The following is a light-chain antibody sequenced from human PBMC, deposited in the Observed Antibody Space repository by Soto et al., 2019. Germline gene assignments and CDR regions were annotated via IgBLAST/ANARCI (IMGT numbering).Light chain of an antibody. Sequence: ESVFTQSPGTLSVSPGERATLSCRASQSVSSNHLAWYQQKPGQAPRLLIYGGSSRATGIPVRFSGSGSETDFTLTITRLKPEDFAVYYCQQYSSSRTFGQGTKVDI. CDR3: QQYSSSRT. CDR2: GGS. V-gene: IGKV3-20*01. CDR1: QSVSSNH. J-gene: IGKJ1*01.